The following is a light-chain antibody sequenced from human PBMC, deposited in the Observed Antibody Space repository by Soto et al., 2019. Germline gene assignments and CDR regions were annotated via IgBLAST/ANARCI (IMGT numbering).Light chain of an antibody. Sequence: DNVLTQSPGTLSLSPGERAILSCRASQSVSFNYLAWYQQKPGQAPRLLISAASSRATGIPDRFSGSGSGTDFTLNIRRLEPEDFAVYYWQQYSESWGTFGPGNRVDIK. CDR3: QQYSESWGT. V-gene: IGKV3-20*01. CDR2: AAS. J-gene: IGKJ3*01. CDR1: QSVSFNY.